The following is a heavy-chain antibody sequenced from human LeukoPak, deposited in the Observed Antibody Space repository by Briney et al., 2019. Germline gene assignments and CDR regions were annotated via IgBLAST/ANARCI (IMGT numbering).Heavy chain of an antibody. J-gene: IGHJ4*02. CDR2: IYHSGST. CDR3: AREAAAGTNFDY. CDR1: GYSISSGYY. D-gene: IGHD6-13*01. V-gene: IGHV4-38-2*02. Sequence: SETLSLTCTVSGYSISSGYYWGWIRPPPGKGLEWIGSIYHSGSTYYNPSLKSRVTISVDTSKNQFSLKLSSVTAADTAVYYCAREAAAGTNFDYWGQGTLVTVSS.